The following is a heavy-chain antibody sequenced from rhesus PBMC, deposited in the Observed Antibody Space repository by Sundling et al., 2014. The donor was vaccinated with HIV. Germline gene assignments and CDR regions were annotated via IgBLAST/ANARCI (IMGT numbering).Heavy chain of an antibody. D-gene: IGHD1-26*01. V-gene: IGHV3-103*01. J-gene: IGHJ4*01. CDR3: AKDLYNWNYGFFDY. Sequence: EVQLVESGGGLVQPGGSLRLSCAASGFTFSNYDMSWVRQAPGKGLEWVSTINSGGGSTYYADSVKGRFTISRDNSKNTLSLQMNSLRAEDTAVYYCAKDLYNWNYGFFDYWGQGVLVTVSS. CDR2: INSGGGST. CDR1: GFTFSNYD.